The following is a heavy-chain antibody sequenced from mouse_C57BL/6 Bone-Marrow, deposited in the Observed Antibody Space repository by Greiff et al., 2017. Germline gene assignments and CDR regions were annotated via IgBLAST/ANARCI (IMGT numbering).Heavy chain of an antibody. CDR3: ARLEVDDSSGDWYFDV. D-gene: IGHD1-1*01. J-gene: IGHJ1*03. V-gene: IGHV1-85*01. CDR1: GYTFTSYD. Sequence: QVQLQQSGPELVKPGASVKLSCKASGYTFTSYDINWVKQRPGQGLEWIGWIYPRDGSTKYNEKFKGKATLTVDTSSSTAYMELHSLTSEDSAVYFCARLEVDDSSGDWYFDVWGTGTTVTVSS. CDR2: IYPRDGST.